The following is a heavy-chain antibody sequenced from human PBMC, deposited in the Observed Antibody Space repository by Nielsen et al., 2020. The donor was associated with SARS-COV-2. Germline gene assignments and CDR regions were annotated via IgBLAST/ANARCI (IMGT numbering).Heavy chain of an antibody. CDR2: IRSKAYGGTT. D-gene: IGHD3-10*01. V-gene: IGHV3-49*03. CDR1: GFTFGDYA. Sequence: GGSLRLSCTASGFTFGDYAMSWFRQAPGKGLEWVGFIRSKAYGGTTEYAASVKGRFTISRDDSKSIAYLQMNSLKTEDTAVYYCTRDLDPMVRGVIPDYWGQGTLVTVSS. CDR3: TRDLDPMVRGVIPDY. J-gene: IGHJ4*02.